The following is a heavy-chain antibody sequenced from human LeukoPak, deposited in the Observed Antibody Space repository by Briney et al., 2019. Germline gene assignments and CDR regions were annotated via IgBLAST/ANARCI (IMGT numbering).Heavy chain of an antibody. D-gene: IGHD3-22*01. J-gene: IGHJ4*02. V-gene: IGHV3-30*04. CDR3: TRERDIYDSSRGGYDS. CDR2: VSKDGNRR. CDR1: GFIFSTCV. Sequence: GGSLRLSCDASGFIFSTCVMHRVRQAPGAGLEWVAVVSKDGNRRYYGDSVKGRFSISRDNSKNTLDLQMDTLRTEDTAVYYCTRERDIYDSSRGGYDSWGQGTLVTVSS.